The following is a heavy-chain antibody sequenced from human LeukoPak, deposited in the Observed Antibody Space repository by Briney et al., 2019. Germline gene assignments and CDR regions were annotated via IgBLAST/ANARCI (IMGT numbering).Heavy chain of an antibody. Sequence: GGSLRLSCTASGLTFSNDGTNWVRQAPGMGLEWLSYISGSGDSIYYADPVKGRFTISRDNSKNTLYLQMNSLRAEDTAVYYCARDPGGYFDYWGQGTLVTVSS. CDR1: GLTFSNDG. D-gene: IGHD3-10*01. V-gene: IGHV3-48*01. CDR2: ISGSGDSI. CDR3: ARDPGGYFDY. J-gene: IGHJ4*02.